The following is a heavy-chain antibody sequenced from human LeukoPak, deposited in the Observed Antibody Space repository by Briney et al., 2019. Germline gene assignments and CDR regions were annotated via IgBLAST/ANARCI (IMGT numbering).Heavy chain of an antibody. V-gene: IGHV4-39*07. CDR3: ARASPDYYGSGSLDY. J-gene: IGHJ4*02. D-gene: IGHD3-10*01. Sequence: SETLSLTCTVSGGSISSSSYYWGWIRQPPGKGLEWIGSLYYSGSTYYNPSLKSRVTISVDTSKNQFSLKLSSVTAADTAVYYCARASPDYYGSGSLDYWGQGTLVTVSS. CDR1: GGSISSSSYY. CDR2: LYYSGST.